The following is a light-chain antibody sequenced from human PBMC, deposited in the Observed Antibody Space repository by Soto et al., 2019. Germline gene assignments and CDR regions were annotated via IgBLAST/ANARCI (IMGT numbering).Light chain of an antibody. CDR1: QSVSSSY. CDR3: QQYGDWPLT. J-gene: IGKJ4*01. V-gene: IGKV3-15*01. Sequence: EIVMTQSPATLALSPGERATLSCRASQSVSSSYLAWYQQKPGQAPRLLIFGVSNRAAGIPARFSGSGSGTEFTLTISSLQSEDFAVYYCQQYGDWPLTFGGGTKVDNK. CDR2: GVS.